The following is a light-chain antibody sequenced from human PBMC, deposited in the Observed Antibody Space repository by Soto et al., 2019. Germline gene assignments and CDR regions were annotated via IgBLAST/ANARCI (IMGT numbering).Light chain of an antibody. CDR3: AAWDESMSGVV. CDR1: SSNIGSNY. J-gene: IGLJ2*01. CDR2: RNS. V-gene: IGLV1-47*01. Sequence: QSVLTQPPSASGTPGQRVTISCSGSSSNIGSNYVYWYQQLPGTVPQLLIYRNSYRPSGVPDRFSGSKSGTSASLAISGLRSEDEADYYCAAWDESMSGVVFGGGTKLTVL.